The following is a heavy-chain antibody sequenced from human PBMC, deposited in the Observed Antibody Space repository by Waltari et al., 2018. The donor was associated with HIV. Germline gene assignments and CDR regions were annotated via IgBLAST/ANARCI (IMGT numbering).Heavy chain of an antibody. Sequence: EVQLVDSGGDLIQPGKSLRLSCEASGFTFGNYAMHWVRQAPGKGLEWVAGISWNSGIIDYADPVKGRFIISRDNAKNSLYLQMNSLRAEDTALYYCAKDTGIVPVYAMEAWGRGTTVTVSS. CDR3: AKDTGIVPVYAMEA. CDR1: GFTFGNYA. V-gene: IGHV3-9*01. D-gene: IGHD2-2*01. J-gene: IGHJ6*02. CDR2: ISWNSGII.